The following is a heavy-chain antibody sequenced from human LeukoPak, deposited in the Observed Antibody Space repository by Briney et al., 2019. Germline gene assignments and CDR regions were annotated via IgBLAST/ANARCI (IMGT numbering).Heavy chain of an antibody. CDR3: ASLTTADAFDI. CDR1: GGSFSGYY. V-gene: IGHV4-34*01. CDR2: INHSGST. J-gene: IGHJ3*02. Sequence: SETLSLTCAVYGGSFSGYYWSWIRQPPGKGLEWIGEINHSGSTNYNPSLKSRVTISVDTAKNQFSLKLSSVTAADTAVFYCASLTTADAFDIWGQGTMVTVSS. D-gene: IGHD3-22*01.